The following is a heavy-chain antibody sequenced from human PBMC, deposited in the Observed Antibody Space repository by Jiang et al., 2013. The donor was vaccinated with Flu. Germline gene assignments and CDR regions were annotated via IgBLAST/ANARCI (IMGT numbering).Heavy chain of an antibody. V-gene: IGHV4-59*08. D-gene: IGHD1-26*01. CDR1: GGSMSSYY. CDR2: IYYSGNT. Sequence: GSGLVKPSETLSLACTISGGSMSSYYWSWIRQPPGKGLEWIGYIYYSGNTKYNPSLKSRVTISVDTSKNQFSLRLRSVTATDTAVYFCARHWGIRIYYEGGPLGSDPWGQGTLVHRLL. J-gene: IGHJ5*02. CDR3: ARHWGIRIYYEGGPLGSDP.